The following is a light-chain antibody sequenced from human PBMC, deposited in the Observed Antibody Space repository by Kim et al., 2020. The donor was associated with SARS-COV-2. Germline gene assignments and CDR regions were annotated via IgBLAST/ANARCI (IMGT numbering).Light chain of an antibody. CDR2: DVT. V-gene: IGLV2-18*02. J-gene: IGLJ1*01. CDR1: SHDIGFYNR. Sequence: GPSITSSSTGTSHDIGFYNRVSCYKQSPGTAPNPLIYDVTNRPSGVPDRFAGSKSGNTASLTISGLQAEDEADYYCSSYTTNSPYVFGTGTKVTVL. CDR3: SSYTTNSPYV.